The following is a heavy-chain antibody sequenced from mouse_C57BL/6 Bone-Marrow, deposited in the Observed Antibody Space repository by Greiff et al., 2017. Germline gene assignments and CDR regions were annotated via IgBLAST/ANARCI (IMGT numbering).Heavy chain of an antibody. CDR2: IRNKANGYTT. V-gene: IGHV7-3*01. CDR1: GFTFTDYY. CDR3: ARLSDVYYAMDY. D-gene: IGHD2-3*01. Sequence: EVKLVESGGGLVQPGGSLSLSCAASGFTFTDYYMSWVRQPPGKALEWLGFIRNKANGYTTEYSASVKGRFTISRDNSQSILYLQMNALRAEDSATYYCARLSDVYYAMDYWGQGTSGTVSS. J-gene: IGHJ4*01.